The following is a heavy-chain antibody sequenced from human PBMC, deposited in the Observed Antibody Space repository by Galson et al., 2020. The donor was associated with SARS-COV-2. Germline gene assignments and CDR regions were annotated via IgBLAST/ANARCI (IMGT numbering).Heavy chain of an antibody. CDR2: MYYTGIT. V-gene: IGHV4-39*07. CDR3: ATTYIRDRLNFDS. D-gene: IGHD3-3*02. J-gene: IGHJ4*02. CDR1: GGSIGTSSYY. Sequence: SETLSLTCTVSGGSIGTSSYYWGWVRQPPGKGLEWIGTMYYTGITNYNPSLKSRVTISGDMSKNHFSLNLKSMTAADTAIYYCATTYIRDRLNFDSWGQGTLVTVSS.